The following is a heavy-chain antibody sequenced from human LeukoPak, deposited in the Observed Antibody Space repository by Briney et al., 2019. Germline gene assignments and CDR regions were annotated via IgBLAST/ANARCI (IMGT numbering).Heavy chain of an antibody. D-gene: IGHD2-2*01. CDR2: ISSSSSYI. CDR1: GFTFSSYS. Sequence: GGSLRLSCAASGFTFSSYSMNWVRQAPGKGLEWVSSISSSSSYIYYADSVKGRFTISRDNAKNPLYLQMNSLRAEDTAVYYCAREDCSSTSCYWLDYWGQGTLVTVSS. J-gene: IGHJ4*02. CDR3: AREDCSSTSCYWLDY. V-gene: IGHV3-21*01.